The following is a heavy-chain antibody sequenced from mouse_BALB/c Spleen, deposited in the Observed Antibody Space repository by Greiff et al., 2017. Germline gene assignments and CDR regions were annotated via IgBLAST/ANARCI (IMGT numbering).Heavy chain of an antibody. Sequence: QVQLQQSGAELVKPGASVKLSCKASGYTFTSYYMYWVKQRPGQGLEWIGEINPSNGGTNFNEKFKSKATLTVDKSSSTAYMQLSSLSSEDSAVYYCTRSGFAYWGQGTLVTVSA. CDR3: TRSGFAY. CDR2: INPSNGGT. V-gene: IGHV1S81*02. CDR1: GYTFTSYY. J-gene: IGHJ3*01.